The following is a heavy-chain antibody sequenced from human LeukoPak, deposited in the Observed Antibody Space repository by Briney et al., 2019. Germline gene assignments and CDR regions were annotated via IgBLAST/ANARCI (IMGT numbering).Heavy chain of an antibody. CDR1: GGSISSGGYY. CDR2: IYYSGST. V-gene: IGHV4-31*03. CDR3: ARQAGWLNYYYYGMDV. Sequence: SQTLSLTCTVSGGSISSGGYYWSWICQHPGKGLEWIGYIYYSGSTYYNPSLKSRVTISVDTSKNQFSLKLSSVTAADTAVYYCARQAGWLNYYYYGMDVWGQGTTVAVSS. J-gene: IGHJ6*02. D-gene: IGHD3-22*01.